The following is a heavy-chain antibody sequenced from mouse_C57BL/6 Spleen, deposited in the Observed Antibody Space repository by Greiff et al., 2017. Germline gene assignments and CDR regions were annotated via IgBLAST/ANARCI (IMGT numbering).Heavy chain of an antibody. CDR2: ISSGSSTI. J-gene: IGHJ2*01. Sequence: EVKLMESGGGLVKPGGSLKLSCAASGFTFSDYGMHWVRQAPEKGLEWVAYISSGSSTIYYADTVKGRFTISRDNAKNTLFLQMTSLRSEDTAMXYCARGYDGYPFDYWGQGTTLTVSS. CDR3: ARGYDGYPFDY. V-gene: IGHV5-17*01. D-gene: IGHD2-3*01. CDR1: GFTFSDYG.